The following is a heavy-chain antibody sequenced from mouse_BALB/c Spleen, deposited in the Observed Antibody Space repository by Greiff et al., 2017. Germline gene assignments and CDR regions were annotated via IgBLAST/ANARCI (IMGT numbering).Heavy chain of an antibody. CDR1: GYSITSDYV. Sequence: EVKVEESGPGLVKPSQSLTLTCTATGYSITSDYVWNWIRQLQGNKLEWMGYIIYSGSTSYNPSLKSRISITRDTSKNQFFLQLNSVTTEDTATYYCARRGYGTLDIDYWGQGTTLTVSS. J-gene: IGHJ2*01. CDR3: ARRGYGTLDIDY. CDR2: IIYSGST. D-gene: IGHD1-1*01. V-gene: IGHV3-2*02.